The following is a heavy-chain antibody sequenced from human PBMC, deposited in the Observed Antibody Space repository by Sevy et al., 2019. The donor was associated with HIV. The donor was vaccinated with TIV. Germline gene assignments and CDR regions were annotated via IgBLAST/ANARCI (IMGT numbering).Heavy chain of an antibody. D-gene: IGHD4-4*01. CDR1: GYKFTTYW. V-gene: IGHV5-51*01. CDR2: IYPRDSDT. J-gene: IGHJ4*02. Sequence: GESLKISCKASGYKFTTYWIGWARQMPGKGLEWMGMIYPRDSDTRYSPSFQGQVTNSADTSINTAYLQWSSLKASDTAMYFCARHVDMTTLIGGLYYFDSWGQGTLVTVSS. CDR3: ARHVDMTTLIGGLYYFDS.